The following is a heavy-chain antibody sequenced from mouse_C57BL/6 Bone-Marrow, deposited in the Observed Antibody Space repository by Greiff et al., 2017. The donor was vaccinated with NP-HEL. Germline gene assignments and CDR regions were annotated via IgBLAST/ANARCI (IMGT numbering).Heavy chain of an antibody. CDR3: ARHSYGSSPAWFAY. V-gene: IGHV5-12*01. D-gene: IGHD1-1*01. CDR2: ISNGGGST. Sequence: DVQLVESGGGLVQPGGSLKLSCAASGFTFSDYYMYWVRQTPEKRLEWVAYISNGGGSTYYPDTVKGRFTISRDNAKNTLYLQMSRLKSEDTAMYYCARHSYGSSPAWFAYWGQGTLVTVSA. J-gene: IGHJ3*01. CDR1: GFTFSDYY.